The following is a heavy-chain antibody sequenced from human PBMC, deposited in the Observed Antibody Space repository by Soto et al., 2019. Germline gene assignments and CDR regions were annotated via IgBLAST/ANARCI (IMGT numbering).Heavy chain of an antibody. J-gene: IGHJ4*02. D-gene: IGHD2-2*01. Sequence: EVQLLESGGGLEQPGGSLRLSCVGSGHTFHNYAMTWVRQAPGKGLEWVSGISGSGGSTYYAESVRGRFTISRDNSKNTLYLKMNSLRAECTVVYYRAKVSRGIGVVPAALNWGQGTLVTVSS. V-gene: IGHV3-23*01. CDR1: GHTFHNYA. CDR3: AKVSRGIGVVPAALN. CDR2: ISGSGGST.